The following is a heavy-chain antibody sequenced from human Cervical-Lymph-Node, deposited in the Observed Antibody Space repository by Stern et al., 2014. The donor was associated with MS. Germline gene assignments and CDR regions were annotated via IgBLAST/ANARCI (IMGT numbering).Heavy chain of an antibody. Sequence: EVQLVESGGGLVQPGRSLRLSCAASGFTFDDYAMHWVRQAPGKGLEWVSGISWNSGSIDYADSVKGRFTISRDNAKNSLYLQMDSLRVEDTALYYCAKDLRYCTGGTCSRFYYYYGMDVWGQGTTVTVSS. D-gene: IGHD2-15*01. J-gene: IGHJ6*02. V-gene: IGHV3-9*01. CDR3: AKDLRYCTGGTCSRFYYYYGMDV. CDR2: ISWNSGSI. CDR1: GFTFDDYA.